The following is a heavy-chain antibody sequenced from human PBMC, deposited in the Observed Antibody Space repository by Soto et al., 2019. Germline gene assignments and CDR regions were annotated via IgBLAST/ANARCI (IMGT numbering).Heavy chain of an antibody. Sequence: QVQLQESGPGLVKPSQTLSLTYTVSGGSISSGGYYWSWIRQHPGKGLEWIGYIYYSGSTYYNPSLKSRVTISVDTSKNQFSLKLSSVTAADTAVYYCARDRITIFGPHYYYYGMDVWGQGTTVTVSS. CDR3: ARDRITIFGPHYYYYGMDV. CDR1: GGSISSGGYY. J-gene: IGHJ6*02. V-gene: IGHV4-31*03. CDR2: IYYSGST. D-gene: IGHD3-3*01.